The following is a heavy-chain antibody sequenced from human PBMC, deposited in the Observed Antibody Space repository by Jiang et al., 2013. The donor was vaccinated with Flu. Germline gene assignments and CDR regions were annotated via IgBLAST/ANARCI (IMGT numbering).Heavy chain of an antibody. CDR3: ARGPDSGSYSWRYYFDY. D-gene: IGHD1-26*01. J-gene: IGHJ4*02. CDR1: GGTFSSYA. Sequence: SCKASGGTFSSYAISWVRQAPGQGLEWMGGIIPIFGTANYAXKFQGRVTITADESTSTAYMELSSLRSEDTAVYYCARGPDSGSYSWRYYFDYWGQGTLVTVSS. CDR2: IIPIFGTA. V-gene: IGHV1-69*01.